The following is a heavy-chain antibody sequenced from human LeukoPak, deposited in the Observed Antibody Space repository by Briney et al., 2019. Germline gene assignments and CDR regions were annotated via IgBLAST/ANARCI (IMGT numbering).Heavy chain of an antibody. J-gene: IGHJ5*02. CDR1: GGTFSSYA. V-gene: IGHV1-69*05. CDR3: ARESHCSSTSCYVNWFDP. CDR2: IIPIFGTA. D-gene: IGHD2-2*01. Sequence: GASVKVSCKASGGTFSSYAISWVRQAPGQGLEWMGGIIPIFGTANYAQKFQGRVTITRNTSISTAYMELSSLRSEDTAVYYCARESHCSSTSCYVNWFDPWGQGTLVTVSS.